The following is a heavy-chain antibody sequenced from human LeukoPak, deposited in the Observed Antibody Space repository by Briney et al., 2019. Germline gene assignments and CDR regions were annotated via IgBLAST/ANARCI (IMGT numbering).Heavy chain of an antibody. V-gene: IGHV4-59*01. J-gene: IGHJ4*02. CDR3: ARVYGSGPFDY. CDR1: GDSISNYY. CDR2: IYYSGST. D-gene: IGHD3-10*01. Sequence: PSETLYLTCTVSGDSISNYYWNRIRQPPGKGLEWIGYIYYSGSTDYNPSLKSRVAISVDTSKNQFSLKLSSVTAADTAVYYCARVYGSGPFDYWGQGTLVTVSS.